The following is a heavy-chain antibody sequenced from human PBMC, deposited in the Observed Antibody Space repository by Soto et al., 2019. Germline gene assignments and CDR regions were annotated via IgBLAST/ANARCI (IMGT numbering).Heavy chain of an antibody. Sequence: GESLKISCQGSGYRFTSYWISWVRQMPGKGLEWMGRIDPSDSYTNYSPSFQGHVTISADKSTSTAYLQWSSLKASDTAMYFCSRHGIQESNRPPGSDYWGQGTLVTVSS. CDR1: GYRFTSYW. D-gene: IGHD4-4*01. J-gene: IGHJ4*02. CDR2: IDPSDSYT. CDR3: SRHGIQESNRPPGSDY. V-gene: IGHV5-10-1*01.